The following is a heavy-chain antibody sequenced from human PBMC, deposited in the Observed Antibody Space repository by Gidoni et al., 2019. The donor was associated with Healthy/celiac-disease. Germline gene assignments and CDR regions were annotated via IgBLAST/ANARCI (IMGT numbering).Heavy chain of an antibody. D-gene: IGHD3-16*01. V-gene: IGHV3-48*01. CDR2: ISSSSSTI. J-gene: IGHJ5*02. CDR3: ARGVTFGLFDP. CDR1: GFTFSSYS. Sequence: EVQLVESGGGLVQPGGSLRLSCAASGFTFSSYSMNWVRQAPGKGLEWVSYISSSSSTIYYADSVKGRFTISRDNAKNSLYLQMNSLRAEDTAVYYCARGVTFGLFDPWGQGTLVTVSS.